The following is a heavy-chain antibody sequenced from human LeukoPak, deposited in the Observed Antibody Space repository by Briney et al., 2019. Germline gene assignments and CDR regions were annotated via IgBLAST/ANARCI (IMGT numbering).Heavy chain of an antibody. CDR1: GGSISSYY. CDR2: IYYSGST. Sequence: SETLSLTCTVSGGSISSYYWSWIRQPPGKGLEWIGYIYYSGSTNYNPSLKSRVTISVDTSKNQFSLKLSSVTAADTAVYYCAREVVRGTDAFDIWGQGTMVTVSS. CDR3: AREVVRGTDAFDI. J-gene: IGHJ3*02. D-gene: IGHD3-10*01. V-gene: IGHV4-59*12.